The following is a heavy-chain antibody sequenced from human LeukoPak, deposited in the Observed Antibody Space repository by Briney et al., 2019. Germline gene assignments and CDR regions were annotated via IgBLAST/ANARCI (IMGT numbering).Heavy chain of an antibody. V-gene: IGHV5-51*01. CDR1: GYSFTSYW. J-gene: IGHJ4*02. CDR3: ATTTTRGLPHYFDY. CDR2: IYPGDSDT. D-gene: IGHD1-1*01. Sequence: GESLKISCKGSGYSFTSYWIAWVRQMPGKGLEWMGIIYPGDSDTRYSPSFQGQVTISADKSITTAYLQWSSLKATDTAMYYCATTTTRGLPHYFDYWGQGTLVTVSS.